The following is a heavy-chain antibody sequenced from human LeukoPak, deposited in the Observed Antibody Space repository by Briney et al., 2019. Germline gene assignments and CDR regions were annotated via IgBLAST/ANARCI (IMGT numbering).Heavy chain of an antibody. D-gene: IGHD2-2*01. V-gene: IGHV1-8*01. Sequence: GASVKVSCKASGYTFISYGINWVRQATGQGLEWMGWMNPNSGNTGYAQKFQGRVTMTRNTSISTAYMELTSLRSEDTAVYYCAREYQLLGTVYNYFDPWGQGTLVTVSS. CDR1: GYTFISYG. J-gene: IGHJ5*02. CDR3: AREYQLLGTVYNYFDP. CDR2: MNPNSGNT.